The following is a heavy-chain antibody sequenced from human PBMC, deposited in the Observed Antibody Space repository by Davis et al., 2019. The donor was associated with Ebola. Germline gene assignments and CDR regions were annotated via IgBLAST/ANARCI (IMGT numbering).Heavy chain of an antibody. D-gene: IGHD3-3*01. CDR3: ARVVTFGVVTYDAFDI. CDR2: ISSSSSYI. J-gene: IGHJ3*02. Sequence: GESLKISCAASGFTFSSYGMHWVRQAPGKGLEWVSSISSSSSYIYYADSVKGRFTISRDNAKNSLYLQMNSLRAEDTAVYYCARVVTFGVVTYDAFDIWGQGTMVTVSS. CDR1: GFTFSSYG. V-gene: IGHV3-21*01.